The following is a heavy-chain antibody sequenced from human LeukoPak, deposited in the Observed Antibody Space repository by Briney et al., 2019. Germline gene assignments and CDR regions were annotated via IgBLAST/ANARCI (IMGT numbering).Heavy chain of an antibody. CDR3: ASKMGRLWDEYFDY. Sequence: SVKVSCKASGGTFSSYAISWVRQAPGQGLEWMGRIIPIFGTANYAQKFQGRVTITTDESTSTAYMELSSLRSEDTAVYYCASKMGRLWDEYFDYWGQGTLVTVSS. D-gene: IGHD5-18*01. CDR2: IIPIFGTA. J-gene: IGHJ4*02. CDR1: GGTFSSYA. V-gene: IGHV1-69*05.